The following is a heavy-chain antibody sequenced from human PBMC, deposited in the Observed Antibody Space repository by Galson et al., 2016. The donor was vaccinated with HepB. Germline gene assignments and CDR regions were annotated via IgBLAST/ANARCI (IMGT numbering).Heavy chain of an antibody. V-gene: IGHV4-59*08. Sequence: ETLSLTCTLSGGSISNYYWMWIRQPPGKGLEWIGYISYSGNTRYNPSVKSRVTISIDMSKNQFSLKLTSVTAADTAVYYCARRRTHCTSTICYPNWFDPWGQGNLVTVSS. CDR3: ARRRTHCTSTICYPNWFDP. CDR1: GGSISNYY. D-gene: IGHD2-2*01. CDR2: ISYSGNT. J-gene: IGHJ5*02.